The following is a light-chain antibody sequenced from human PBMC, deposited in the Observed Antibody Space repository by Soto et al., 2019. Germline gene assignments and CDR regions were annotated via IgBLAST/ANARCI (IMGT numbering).Light chain of an antibody. CDR2: GAS. CDR1: QSVRTS. CDR3: QQYNNSSIT. Sequence: IVMTQSPATLSVSPGQISTHSCRASQSVRTSLDWYQNEKGKAPRVLIYGASTRATGIPARLSGSGYGTEFTITISSLQSEDFAVYYCQQYNNSSITFGHGTRLEIK. V-gene: IGKV3-15*01. J-gene: IGKJ5*01.